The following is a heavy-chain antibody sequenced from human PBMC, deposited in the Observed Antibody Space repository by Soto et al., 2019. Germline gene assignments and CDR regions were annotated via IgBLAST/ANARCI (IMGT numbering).Heavy chain of an antibody. D-gene: IGHD6-25*01. CDR2: MNPNSGNT. J-gene: IGHJ4*02. Sequence: QVQLVQSGAEVKKPGASVKVSCKASGYTFTSYDINWVRQATGQGLEWMGWMNPNSGNTGYAQKFQGRVTMTRDTSISTAFMELSSLRAEDTAVYYCAGRLAAAGVLPDFWGQGTLVTVSS. V-gene: IGHV1-8*01. CDR3: AGRLAAAGVLPDF. CDR1: GYTFTSYD.